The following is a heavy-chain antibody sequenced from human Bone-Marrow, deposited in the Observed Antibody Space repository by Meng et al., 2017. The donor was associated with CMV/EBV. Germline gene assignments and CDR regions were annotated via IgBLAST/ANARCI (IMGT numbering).Heavy chain of an antibody. D-gene: IGHD3-3*01. CDR3: ARGTRITIFGVVFQRHSRSGTFDY. Sequence: SVKVSCKASGYTFTSYYMHWVRQAPGQGLEWMGIINPSGGSTSYAQKFQGRVTMTRDTSTSTVYMELSSLRSEDTAVYYCARGTRITIFGVVFQRHSRSGTFDYWGQGTLVTVSS. J-gene: IGHJ4*02. CDR1: GYTFTSYY. CDR2: INPSGGST. V-gene: IGHV1-46*01.